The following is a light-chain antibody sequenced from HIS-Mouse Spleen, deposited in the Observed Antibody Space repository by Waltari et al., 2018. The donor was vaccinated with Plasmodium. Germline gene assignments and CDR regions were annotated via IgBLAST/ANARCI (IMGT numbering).Light chain of an antibody. CDR1: QGISSW. CDR2: AAS. V-gene: IGKV1-12*01. J-gene: IGKJ2*01. CDR3: QQASSSPYT. Sequence: DIQMTQSPSSVSASVGDRVTITCRASQGISSWLAWYQQKPGKAPKLLIYAASSLQSGVPAWLSSSGSWTDVTLIISSLQPQDFATYYCQQASSSPYTFGQGTKLEIK.